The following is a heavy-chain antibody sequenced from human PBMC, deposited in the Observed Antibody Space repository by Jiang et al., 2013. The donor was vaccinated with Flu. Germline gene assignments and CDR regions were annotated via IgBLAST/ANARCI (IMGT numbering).Heavy chain of an antibody. V-gene: IGHV1-46*01. J-gene: IGHJ6*02. CDR3: ARDFRGYCSGGSCHVPDKYYYYGMDV. CDR2: INPSGGST. Sequence: SGAEVKKPGASVKVSCKASGYTFTSYYMHWVRQAPGQGLEWMGIINPSGGSTSYAQKFQGRVTMTRDTSTSTVYMELSSLRSEDTAVYYCARDFRGYCSGGSCHVPDKYYYYGMDVWGQGTTVTVSS. D-gene: IGHD2-15*01. CDR1: GYTFTSYY.